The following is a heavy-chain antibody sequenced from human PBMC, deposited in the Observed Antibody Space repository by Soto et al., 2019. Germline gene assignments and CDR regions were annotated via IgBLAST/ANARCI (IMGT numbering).Heavy chain of an antibody. V-gene: IGHV3-48*02. CDR1: GFTFSSYS. CDR3: AREVRDTAVADFDY. J-gene: IGHJ4*02. Sequence: EVQLVESGGGLVQPGGSLRLSCAASGFTFSSYSMNWVRQAPGKGLEWLSYISSSISTMHYADSVKGRFTISRDNAKNSAYLEINSLRDEDTAVYYCAREVRDTAVADFDYWGQGTLVTVSS. D-gene: IGHD5-18*01. CDR2: ISSSISTM.